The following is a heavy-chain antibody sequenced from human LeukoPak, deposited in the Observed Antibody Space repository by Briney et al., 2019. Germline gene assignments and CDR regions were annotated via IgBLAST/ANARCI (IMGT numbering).Heavy chain of an antibody. CDR1: GGSISSYY. Sequence: SETLSLTCTVSGGSISSYYWSWIRQPPGKGLEWIGYIYYSGSTNYNPSLKSRVTISVDTSKNQFSLKLTSVTAADTAVYYCARQGYDVLTGYYGVCDYWGQGTLVTVSS. CDR2: IYYSGST. CDR3: ARQGYDVLTGYYGVCDY. J-gene: IGHJ4*02. V-gene: IGHV4-59*08. D-gene: IGHD3-9*01.